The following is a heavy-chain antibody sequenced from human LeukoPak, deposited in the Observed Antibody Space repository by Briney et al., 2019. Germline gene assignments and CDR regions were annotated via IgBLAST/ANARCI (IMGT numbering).Heavy chain of an antibody. CDR3: ARGGYAQDY. V-gene: IGHV3-23*01. Sequence: GGSLRLSCAASGFTFSSYAMSWVRQAPGKGLEWVSVISGSGGSTYYADSVKGRFTISRDDSNNTLYLQMNSLRAEDTAVYYCARGGYAQDYWGQGTLVTVSS. CDR1: GFTFSSYA. J-gene: IGHJ4*02. D-gene: IGHD5-12*01. CDR2: ISGSGGST.